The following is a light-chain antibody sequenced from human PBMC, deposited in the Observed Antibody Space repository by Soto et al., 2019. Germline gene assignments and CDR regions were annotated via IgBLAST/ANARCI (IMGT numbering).Light chain of an antibody. CDR1: QIISSW. V-gene: IGKV1-5*01. CDR3: QQYNSYMYT. Sequence: DIQITQSPSTLSSSVGDRVTITCRASQIISSWLAWYQQKPGKAPKLLIYDASSLESGVPSRFSGSGSGTEFTLTISSLQPDDFATYYCQQYNSYMYTFGQGTKVDI. J-gene: IGKJ2*01. CDR2: DAS.